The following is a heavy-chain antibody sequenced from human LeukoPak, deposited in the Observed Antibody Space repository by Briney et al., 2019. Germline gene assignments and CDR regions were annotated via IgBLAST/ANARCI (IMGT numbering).Heavy chain of an antibody. D-gene: IGHD3-22*01. Sequence: GGSLRLSCAASGFTFSSYDMSWVRQAPGKGLEWVSAISRSGGSTYYADSVKGRFTISRDNSKNTLYLQMNSLRAEDTAVYYCAKDSMIVVVIKLDYWGQGTLVTVSS. CDR1: GFTFSSYD. J-gene: IGHJ4*02. CDR2: ISRSGGST. CDR3: AKDSMIVVVIKLDY. V-gene: IGHV3-23*01.